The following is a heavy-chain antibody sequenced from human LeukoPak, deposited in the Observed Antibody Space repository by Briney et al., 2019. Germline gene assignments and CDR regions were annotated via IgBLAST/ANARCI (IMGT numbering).Heavy chain of an antibody. CDR3: ARRSIVGATDYFDY. D-gene: IGHD1-26*01. Sequence: NPSETLSLTCAVSGGSISSGGYSWSWIRQPPGKGLEWIGTIYYSGTTYYNASLKRRVTISVDTSKNKFFLNLSSVTAADTAVYYCARRSIVGATDYFDYWGQGTLVTVSS. CDR2: IYYSGTT. J-gene: IGHJ4*02. CDR1: GGSISSGGYS. V-gene: IGHV4-30-2*03.